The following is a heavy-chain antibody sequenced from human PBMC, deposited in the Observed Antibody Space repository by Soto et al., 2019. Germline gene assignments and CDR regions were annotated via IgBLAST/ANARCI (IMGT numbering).Heavy chain of an antibody. V-gene: IGHV1-69*13. CDR3: ARRSRVVAATYYGMDV. CDR2: IIPIFGTA. CDR1: GGTFSSYA. D-gene: IGHD2-15*01. Sequence: SVKGLCKASGGTFSSYAISWVRQAPGQGLEWMGGIIPIFGTANYAQKFQGRVTITADESTSTAYMELSSLRSEDTAVYYCARRSRVVAATYYGMDVWGQGTTVTVSS. J-gene: IGHJ6*02.